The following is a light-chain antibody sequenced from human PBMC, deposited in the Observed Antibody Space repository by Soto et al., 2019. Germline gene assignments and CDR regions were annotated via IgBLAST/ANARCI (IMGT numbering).Light chain of an antibody. V-gene: IGKV1D-12*01. Sequence: ASSGARVTITCRASQGISSWLAWYQQKPGRAPKLLIYAASRLQGGVPLRFSGSGSGTEFTLSISSLEPEDFAVYYCQQRDYWQVTFGQGTRLEIK. CDR3: QQRDYWQVT. CDR2: AAS. J-gene: IGKJ5*01. CDR1: QGISSW.